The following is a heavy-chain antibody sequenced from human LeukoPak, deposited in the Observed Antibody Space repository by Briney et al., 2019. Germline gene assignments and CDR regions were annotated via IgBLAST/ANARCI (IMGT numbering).Heavy chain of an antibody. Sequence: GESLKISCKVSGYSFSTYWFGWVRQVPGKGLEWMGIIFPGDSDTRYSPSFQGQVTISADKSISTAYLQWSSLKASDTAMYYCASSSSGAYYFDYWGQGTLVTVSS. J-gene: IGHJ4*02. V-gene: IGHV5-51*01. CDR3: ASSSSGAYYFDY. CDR1: GYSFSTYW. CDR2: IFPGDSDT. D-gene: IGHD6-6*01.